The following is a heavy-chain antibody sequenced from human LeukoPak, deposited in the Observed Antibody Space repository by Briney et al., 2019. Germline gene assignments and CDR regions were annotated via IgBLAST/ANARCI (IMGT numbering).Heavy chain of an antibody. CDR1: GGSISSYY. CDR3: ARGVNSGYFDY. V-gene: IGHV4-59*01. J-gene: IGHJ4*02. Sequence: SETLSLTCSVSGGSISSYYWTWIRQPPGKGLEWIGYIYYSGSTNYNPSLKSRVTISVDTSKNQFSLKLTSVTAADTAVYYCARGVNSGYFDYCGQGTLVTVSS. D-gene: IGHD1-26*01. CDR2: IYYSGST.